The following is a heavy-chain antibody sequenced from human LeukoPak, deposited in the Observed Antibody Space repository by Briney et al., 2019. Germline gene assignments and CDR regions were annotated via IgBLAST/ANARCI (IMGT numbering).Heavy chain of an antibody. Sequence: SETLSLTCAVSGYSISSGYYWGWIRQSPGKGLGWIGSIYHSGSTYYNPSLKSRVTISVDTSKNQFSLKLSSVAAADTAVYYCARGGSGSYYDYYFDYWGQGTLITVSS. CDR3: ARGGSGSYYDYYFDY. CDR1: GYSISSGYY. J-gene: IGHJ4*02. D-gene: IGHD3-10*01. V-gene: IGHV4-38-2*01. CDR2: IYHSGST.